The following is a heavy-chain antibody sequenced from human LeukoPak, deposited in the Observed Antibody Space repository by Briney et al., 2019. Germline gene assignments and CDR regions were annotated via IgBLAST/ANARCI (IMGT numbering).Heavy chain of an antibody. CDR2: ISGSGGST. CDR1: GFTFSSYA. D-gene: IGHD5-18*01. V-gene: IGHV3-23*01. CDR3: AKDQILLRLWYYFDY. Sequence: GGSLRLSCAASGFTFSSYAMSWVRQAPGKGLEWVSAISGSGGSTYYADSVKGRFTISRDNSKNTLYLQMNSLRAEDTAVYYCAKDQILLRLWYYFDYWGQGTLVTVSS. J-gene: IGHJ4*02.